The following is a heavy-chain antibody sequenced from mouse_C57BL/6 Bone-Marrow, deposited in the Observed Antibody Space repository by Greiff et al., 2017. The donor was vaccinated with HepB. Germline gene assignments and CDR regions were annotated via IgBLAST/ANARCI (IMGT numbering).Heavy chain of an antibody. D-gene: IGHD4-1*01. CDR3: ARDPGYAMDY. V-gene: IGHV5-4*01. Sequence: EVQLVESGGGLVKPGGSLKLSCAASGFTFSSYAMSWVRQTLEKRLEWVATISDGGSYTYYPDNVKGRFTISRDNAKNNLYLQMSHLKSEDTAMYYCARDPGYAMDYWGQGTSVTVSS. CDR1: GFTFSSYA. J-gene: IGHJ4*01. CDR2: ISDGGSYT.